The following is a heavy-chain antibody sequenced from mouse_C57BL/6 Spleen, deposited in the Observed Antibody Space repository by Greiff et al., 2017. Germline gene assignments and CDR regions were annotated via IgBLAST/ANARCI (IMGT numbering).Heavy chain of an antibody. CDR2: IYPGDGDT. V-gene: IGHV1-80*01. CDR3: ARYGNYVSNWYFDV. CDR1: GYAFSSYW. Sequence: QVQLKQSGAELVKPGASVKISCTASGYAFSSYWMNWVKQRPGKGLEWIGQIYPGDGDTNYNGKFKGKATLTADKSSSTAYMQLSSLTSEDSAVYFCARYGNYVSNWYFDVWGTGTTVTVSS. D-gene: IGHD2-1*01. J-gene: IGHJ1*03.